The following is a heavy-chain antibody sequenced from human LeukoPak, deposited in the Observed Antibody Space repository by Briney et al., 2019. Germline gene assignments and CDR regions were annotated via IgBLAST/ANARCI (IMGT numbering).Heavy chain of an antibody. D-gene: IGHD3-9*01. CDR3: ARDRKYYDILTGTTGGAFDI. Sequence: PGGSLRLSCAASGFTFSSYSMNWVRQAPGKGLEWVSSISSSSSYIYYADSVKGRFTISRDNAKNSLYLQMNSLRAEDTAVYYCARDRKYYDILTGTTGGAFDIWGQGTMVTVSS. CDR2: ISSSSSYI. CDR1: GFTFSSYS. J-gene: IGHJ3*02. V-gene: IGHV3-21*01.